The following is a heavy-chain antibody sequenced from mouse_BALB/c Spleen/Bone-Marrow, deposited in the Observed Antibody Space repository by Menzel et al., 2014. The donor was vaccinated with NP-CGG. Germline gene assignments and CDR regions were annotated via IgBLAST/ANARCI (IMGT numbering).Heavy chain of an antibody. Sequence: EVQLQESGGGLVQPGVSMKLSCVASGFTFSNYWMNWVRQSPEKGLEWVAEIRLKSNNYATNYAESVKGRFTISRDDSKSSVYLQMNNLRAEDTSIYYCTGGDYWGQGTSVTVSS. CDR1: GFTFSNYW. CDR3: TGGDY. CDR2: IRLKSNNYAT. J-gene: IGHJ4*01. V-gene: IGHV6-6*02.